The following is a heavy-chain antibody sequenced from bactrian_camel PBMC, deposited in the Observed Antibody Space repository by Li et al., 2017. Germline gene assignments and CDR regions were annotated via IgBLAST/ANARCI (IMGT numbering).Heavy chain of an antibody. CDR2: ITASGTT. V-gene: IGHV3S40*01. Sequence: VQLVESGGDSVQPGGSLRLSCVASGFPFSANHMSWVRQPPGKKLEWVSSITASGTTSYSNSVRGRFTISKDKAKDTVYLQMNSLEPEDTAMYFCKTDGLTIFCRSTDYWGQGTQVTV. J-gene: IGHJ4*01. CDR3: KTDGLTIFCRSTDY. CDR1: GFPFSANH. D-gene: IGHD3*01.